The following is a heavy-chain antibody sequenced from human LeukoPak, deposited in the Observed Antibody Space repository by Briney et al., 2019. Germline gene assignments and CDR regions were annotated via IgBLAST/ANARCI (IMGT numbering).Heavy chain of an antibody. CDR1: GGPLRSSTYD. J-gene: IGHJ3*02. CDR2: IYYSGST. D-gene: IGHD5-12*01. CDR3: ASYIVATISAAFDI. V-gene: IGHV4-39*01. Sequence: SETLSLTCTVPGGPLRSSTYDWGWIRQPPGKGLEWIGCIYYSGSTYYHPSLKSRVTMSVDTSKTQFSLRLSSVTAADTAVYYCASYIVATISAAFDIWGQGTMVTVSS.